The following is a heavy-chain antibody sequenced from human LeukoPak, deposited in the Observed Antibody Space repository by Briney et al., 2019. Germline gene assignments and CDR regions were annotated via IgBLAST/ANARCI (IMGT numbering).Heavy chain of an antibody. V-gene: IGHV3-23*01. CDR3: ARDVMALFDY. D-gene: IGHD5-24*01. CDR2: ISGSGGST. Sequence: GGSLRLSCAASGFTFSSYWMHWVRQAPGKGLEWVSAISGSGGSTYYADSVKGRFTISRDNSKNTLYLQMNSLRAEDTAVYYCARDVMALFDYWGQGTLVTVSS. CDR1: GFTFSSYW. J-gene: IGHJ4*02.